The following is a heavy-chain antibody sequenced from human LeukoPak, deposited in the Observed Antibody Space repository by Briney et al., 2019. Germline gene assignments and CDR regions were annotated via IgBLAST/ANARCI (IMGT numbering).Heavy chain of an antibody. V-gene: IGHV3-21*01. J-gene: IGHJ4*02. CDR2: ISNSSSYI. D-gene: IGHD6-13*01. CDR1: GFTFSSLR. CDR3: ARVPGIAEGCR. Sequence: GGSLRLSCSASGFTFSSLRMHWVRQAPGKGLEWVSSISNSSSYIYYADSVKGRFTISRDNAKNSLYLQMNSLRAEDTAVYYWARVPGIAEGCRWGQGTLVTVSS.